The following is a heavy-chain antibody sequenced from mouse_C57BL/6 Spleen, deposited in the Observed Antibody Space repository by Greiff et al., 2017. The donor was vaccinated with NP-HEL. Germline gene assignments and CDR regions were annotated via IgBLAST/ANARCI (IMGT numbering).Heavy chain of an antibody. CDR3: ARGDYYGSSSSFAY. D-gene: IGHD1-1*01. Sequence: VQLQQSGPELVKPGASVKIPCKASGYTFTDYNMDWVKQSHGKSLEWIGDINPNNGGTIYNQKFKGKATLTVDKSSSTAYMELRSLTSEDTAVYYCARGDYYGSSSSFAYWGQGTLVTVSA. J-gene: IGHJ3*01. V-gene: IGHV1-18*01. CDR1: GYTFTDYN. CDR2: INPNNGGT.